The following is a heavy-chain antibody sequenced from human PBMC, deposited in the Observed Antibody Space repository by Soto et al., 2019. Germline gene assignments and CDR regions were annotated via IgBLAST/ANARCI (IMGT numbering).Heavy chain of an antibody. V-gene: IGHV3-74*01. J-gene: IGHJ3*01. CDR1: GFTFSYYW. D-gene: IGHD1-26*01. CDR3: ARGDRGAFDL. CDR2: IHSDGSST. Sequence: EVQLVESGGGLVRPGGSLRLSCAASGFTFSYYWMHWVRQAPGKGLVWVSRIHSDGSSTTYADFVKGRFIISRDNARNTVDLQMKGVTVEDTAVYYCARGDRGAFDLWGQGPVVTVSS.